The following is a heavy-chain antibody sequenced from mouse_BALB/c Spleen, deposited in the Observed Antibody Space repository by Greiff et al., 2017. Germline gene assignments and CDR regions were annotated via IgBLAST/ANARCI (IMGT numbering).Heavy chain of an antibody. CDR2: ISDGGSYT. V-gene: IGHV5-4*02. J-gene: IGHJ4*01. CDR1: GFTISDYY. D-gene: IGHD2-3*01. Sequence: EVMLVESGGGLVKPGGSLKLSCAASGFTISDYYMYWVRQTPEKRLEWVATISDGGSYTYYPDSVKGRFTITRDNAKNNLYLQMSSLKSEDTAMYYCSSDEDGYYYAMDYWGQGTSVTVSS. CDR3: SSDEDGYYYAMDY.